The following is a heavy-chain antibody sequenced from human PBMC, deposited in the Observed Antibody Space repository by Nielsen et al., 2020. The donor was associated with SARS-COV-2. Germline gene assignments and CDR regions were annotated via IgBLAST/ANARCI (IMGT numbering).Heavy chain of an antibody. CDR3: AREHYADSAGSYMYGMDV. CDR1: GGTFSSYA. CDR2: IIPFFHTT. Sequence: SVKVSCKASGGTFSSYAITWVRQAPGQGLEWMGGIIPFFHTTNYAQKFQGRVTITADKSTSTAYMELSRLRSEDTAVYYCAREHYADSAGSYMYGMDVWGQGTTVTVSS. J-gene: IGHJ6*02. D-gene: IGHD4-17*01. V-gene: IGHV1-69*06.